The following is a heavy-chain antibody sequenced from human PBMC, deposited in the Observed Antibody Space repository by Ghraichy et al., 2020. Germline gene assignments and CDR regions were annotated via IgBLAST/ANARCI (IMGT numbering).Heavy chain of an antibody. D-gene: IGHD2-15*01. V-gene: IGHV4-59*01. CDR1: GDSISSYY. CDR2: IYYDGSA. CDR3: ANAAPPRTGYCSGDTCPRGWFDP. J-gene: IGHJ5*02. Sequence: SQTLSLTCTVSGDSISSYYWNWIRQPPGKGLEWIGYIYYDGSANYNPSLKSRVTISVDTSKNQFSLKLNSVPAADTAVYYCANAAPPRTGYCSGDTCPRGWFDPWGQGTLVTVSS.